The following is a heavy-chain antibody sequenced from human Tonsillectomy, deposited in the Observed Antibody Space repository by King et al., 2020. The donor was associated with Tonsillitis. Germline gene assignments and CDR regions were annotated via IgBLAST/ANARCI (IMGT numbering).Heavy chain of an antibody. V-gene: IGHV1-69*01. J-gene: IGHJ6*02. CDR3: ARGGGLAAAGPTTMDYYYGMDV. CDR1: GGTFSSYA. D-gene: IGHD6-13*01. Sequence: QLVQSGAEVKKPGSSVKVSCKASGGTFSSYAISWVRQAPGQGLEWMGGIIPIFGTANYAQKFQGRVTITADESTSTAYMELSSLRSEDTAVYYCARGGGLAAAGPTTMDYYYGMDVWGQGTTVTVSS. CDR2: IIPIFGTA.